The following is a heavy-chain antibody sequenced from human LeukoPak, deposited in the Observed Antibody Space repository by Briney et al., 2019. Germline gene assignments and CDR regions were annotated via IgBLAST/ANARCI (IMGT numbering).Heavy chain of an antibody. CDR1: GGSISTTSYY. CDR2: IYYSGST. J-gene: IGHJ4*02. Sequence: PSETLSLTCTVSGGSISTTSYYWGWIRQPPGKGLEWIGSIYYSGSTYYNPSLGSRVAISVDTSKNQFSLRLSSVTAADTAVYYCARHKIYGGNHPTDYWGQGTLVTVSS. D-gene: IGHD4-23*01. CDR3: ARHKIYGGNHPTDY. V-gene: IGHV4-39*01.